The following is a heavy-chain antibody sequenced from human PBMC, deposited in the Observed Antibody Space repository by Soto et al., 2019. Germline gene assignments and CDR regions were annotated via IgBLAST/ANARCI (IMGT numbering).Heavy chain of an antibody. Sequence: EVQLVESGGGLVQPGGSLRLSCAASGFTVSSNYMSWVRQAPGKGLEWVSVIYSGGSTYYADSVKGRFTISRDNSKTTLSTQMNRLRAEYTAVYYCAREIYSSSSLFNYYYYYMDVWGKGTTVTVS. J-gene: IGHJ6*03. V-gene: IGHV3-66*01. CDR2: IYSGGST. CDR1: GFTVSSNY. CDR3: AREIYSSSSLFNYYYYYMDV. D-gene: IGHD6-6*01.